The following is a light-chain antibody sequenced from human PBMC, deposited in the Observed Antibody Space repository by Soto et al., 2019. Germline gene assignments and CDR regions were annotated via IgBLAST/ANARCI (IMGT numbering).Light chain of an antibody. CDR1: QSFSAF. J-gene: IGKJ5*01. CDR3: QQRRKLPTIP. V-gene: IGKV3-11*01. CDR2: NTX. Sequence: IVVTQYTATISLSPGGRATVAXRASQSFSAFFAWYQQQPVXXTRIXXXNTXNRATGIPARFIGSGSGKDFTLTISSLEPDYFSVYYCQQRRKLPTIPFGQGTRLEIK.